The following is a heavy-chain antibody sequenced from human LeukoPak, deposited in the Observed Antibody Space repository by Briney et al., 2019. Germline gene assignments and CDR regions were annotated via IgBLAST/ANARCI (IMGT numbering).Heavy chain of an antibody. CDR1: GYTFTGYY. J-gene: IGHJ4*02. CDR2: INPNSGGT. D-gene: IGHD3-22*01. V-gene: IGHV1-2*02. Sequence: ASVKVSCKASGYTFTGYYMHWVRQAPGQGLEWMGWINPNSGGTNYAQKFQGRVTMTRDTSISTAYMELSRLRSDDTAVYYCARVEVITTMPFDYWGQGTLVTVSS. CDR3: ARVEVITTMPFDY.